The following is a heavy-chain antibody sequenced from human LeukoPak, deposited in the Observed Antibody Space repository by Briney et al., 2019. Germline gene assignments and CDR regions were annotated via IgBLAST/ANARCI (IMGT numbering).Heavy chain of an antibody. D-gene: IGHD3-10*01. Sequence: GGSLRLSCAASGFTFTDYAMSWVRQAPGKGLEWVASNSCCGGSTYYADSVKGRFTISRDNSKDALYLQMNSLRVEDAAVYHCAKGRGDPYFFDSWGQGTLVAVSS. CDR3: AKGRGDPYFFDS. CDR1: GFTFTDYA. CDR2: NSCCGGST. V-gene: IGHV3-23*01. J-gene: IGHJ4*02.